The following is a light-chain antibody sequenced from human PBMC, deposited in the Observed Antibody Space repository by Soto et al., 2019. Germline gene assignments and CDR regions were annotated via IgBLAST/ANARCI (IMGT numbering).Light chain of an antibody. J-gene: IGLJ2*01. Sequence: QSLLTQSPSASASLGASVKLTCTLSSAHSSYAIAWHQQQPEKGPRYLMKLNSDGSHSKGDGIPDRFSGSSSGAERYLTISSLQSEDEADYYCQTWGTGIVVFGGGTKLTVL. CDR2: LNSDGSH. V-gene: IGLV4-69*01. CDR1: SAHSSYA. CDR3: QTWGTGIVV.